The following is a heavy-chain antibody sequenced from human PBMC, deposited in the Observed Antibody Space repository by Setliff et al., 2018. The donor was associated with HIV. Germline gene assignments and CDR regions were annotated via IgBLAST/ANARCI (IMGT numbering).Heavy chain of an antibody. CDR3: ARDSDGSSYYHFAH. CDR1: RGSIKYYF. V-gene: IGHV4-59*01. D-gene: IGHD3-22*01. Sequence: SETLSLTCTVSRGSIKYYFWSWIRQPPGKGLECIGHISYSGTTNYNPSLESRVSISVDTSKTQFSLKLKSVTAADTAVYYCARDSDGSSYYHFAHWSQGTLVTVSS. CDR2: ISYSGTT. J-gene: IGHJ4*02.